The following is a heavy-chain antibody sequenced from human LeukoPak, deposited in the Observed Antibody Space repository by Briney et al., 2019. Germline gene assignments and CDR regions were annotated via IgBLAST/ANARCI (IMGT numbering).Heavy chain of an antibody. CDR1: GGSISSSSYY. J-gene: IGHJ5*02. Sequence: PSETLSLTCTVSGGSISSSSYYWGWIRQPPGKGLEWIGNIYYSGSTYYNPSLKSRVTISLDTSKNQFSLKLSSVTAADTAVYYCARDRGDNFHLSIVYNWFDPWGQGTLVTVSS. CDR3: ARDRGDNFHLSIVYNWFDP. CDR2: IYYSGST. D-gene: IGHD1-1*01. V-gene: IGHV4-39*07.